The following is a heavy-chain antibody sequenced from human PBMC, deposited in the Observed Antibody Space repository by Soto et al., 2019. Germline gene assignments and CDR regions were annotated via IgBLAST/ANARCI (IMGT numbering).Heavy chain of an antibody. V-gene: IGHV4-30-2*01. Sequence: PSETLSLTCAVSGGPISSGGHTWSWIRQPPGKGLEWIGYIYYSGSTYYNPSLKSRVTISVDGSKDQFSLKLTSVTAADTAVYYCARATTEDWFDPWGQGPLVTVSS. CDR1: GGPISSGGHT. D-gene: IGHD5-12*01. CDR3: ARATTEDWFDP. CDR2: IYYSGST. J-gene: IGHJ5*02.